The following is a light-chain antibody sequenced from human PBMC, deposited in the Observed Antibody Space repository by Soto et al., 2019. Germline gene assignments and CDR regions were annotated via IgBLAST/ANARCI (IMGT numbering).Light chain of an antibody. V-gene: IGKV3-11*01. CDR1: QNVRIY. CDR3: QQRSIWPPT. J-gene: IGKJ4*01. Sequence: ETVLTQSPATLSLSPGERATLSCRASQNVRIYLAWYQQKPGQAPRLLISDASNRAPGIPARFSGSGSGTDFTLTISGLEPEDFAVYYCQQRSIWPPTFGGGTKVEIK. CDR2: DAS.